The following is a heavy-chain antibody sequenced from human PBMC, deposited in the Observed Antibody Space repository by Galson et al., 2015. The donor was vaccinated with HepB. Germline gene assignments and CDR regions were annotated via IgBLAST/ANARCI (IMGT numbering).Heavy chain of an antibody. CDR2: FSVYNGNT. CDR3: ARGTRYSIDY. Sequence: SVKVSCKASGYSFSSFVISWVRQAPGQGLEWMGWFSVYNGNTNYAQNLQARVTMTTDTSTTTAYMELRSLRSDDTAVYYCARGTRYSIDYWGQGTLVTVSS. V-gene: IGHV1-18*01. J-gene: IGHJ4*02. CDR1: GYSFSSFV. D-gene: IGHD2-15*01.